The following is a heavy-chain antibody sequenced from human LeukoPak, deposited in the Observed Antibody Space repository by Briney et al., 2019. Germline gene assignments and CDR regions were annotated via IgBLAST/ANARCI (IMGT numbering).Heavy chain of an antibody. Sequence: SETLSLTCIVSGGSISTSSYFWGWIRQPPGKGLEWIGSIYYSGITFYNPSLKSRLTISVDTSKNQFSLKLTSVTAADTAVYYCARSIVVVGSAFDIWSQGTMVTVSS. D-gene: IGHD2-15*01. V-gene: IGHV4-39*07. CDR1: GGSISTSSYF. J-gene: IGHJ3*02. CDR2: IYYSGIT. CDR3: ARSIVVVGSAFDI.